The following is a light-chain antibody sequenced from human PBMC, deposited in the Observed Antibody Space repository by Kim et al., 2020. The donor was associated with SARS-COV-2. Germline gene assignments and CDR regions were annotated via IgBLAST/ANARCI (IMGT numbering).Light chain of an antibody. V-gene: IGKV3-15*01. Sequence: ELVMTQSPATLSVSPGERATLSCWASQAINTNLAWYQQKPGQAPRLLIYGASTRDTGIPARFSGSGSGTEFTLTISSLQSEDLAVYYCQQYNNWPRTFGHGTKVDIK. CDR2: GAS. J-gene: IGKJ1*01. CDR1: QAINTN. CDR3: QQYNNWPRT.